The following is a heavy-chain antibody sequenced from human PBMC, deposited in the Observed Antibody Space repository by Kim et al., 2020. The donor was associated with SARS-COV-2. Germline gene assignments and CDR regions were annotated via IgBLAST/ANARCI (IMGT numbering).Heavy chain of an antibody. CDR2: ISGSGGTT. Sequence: GGSLRLSCAASGFTFSSYAMSWVRQAPGKGLEWVSGISGSGGTTYYADSVEGRFTISRDNSKNNLYLQMDTLRAEDTAVYYCAKAGGYCSGSSCYSFDYWGQGTLVTVSS. CDR3: AKAGGYCSGSSCYSFDY. CDR1: GFTFSSYA. J-gene: IGHJ4*02. D-gene: IGHD2-2*02. V-gene: IGHV3-23*01.